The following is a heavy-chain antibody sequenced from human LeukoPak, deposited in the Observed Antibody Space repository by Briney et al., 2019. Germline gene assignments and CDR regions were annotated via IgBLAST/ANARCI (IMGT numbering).Heavy chain of an antibody. CDR1: GYSISSGYY. CDR3: ARDERGSSWLIDY. V-gene: IGHV4-38-2*02. D-gene: IGHD6-13*01. CDR2: IYHSGST. Sequence: SETLSLTCTVSGYSISSGYYWGWIRQPPGKGLEWIGSIYHSGSTYYNPSLKSRVTISVDTSKNQFSLKLSSVTAADTAVYYCARDERGSSWLIDYWGQGTLVTVSS. J-gene: IGHJ4*02.